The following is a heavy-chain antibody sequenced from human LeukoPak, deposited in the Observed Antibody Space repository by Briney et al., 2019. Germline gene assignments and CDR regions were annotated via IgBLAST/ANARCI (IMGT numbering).Heavy chain of an antibody. CDR3: ARGGGPYCGGGSCHYFDY. V-gene: IGHV3-74*01. CDR1: GFTFTSYW. D-gene: IGHD2-15*01. Sequence: TGGSLRLSCAASGFTFTSYWMHWVRQAPRKGLVWVSRLNSDGSSTIYADSVKGRFTISRDNAKSTLYLQMNSLRAEDTAVYYCARGGGPYCGGGSCHYFDYWGQGTLVTVSS. J-gene: IGHJ4*02. CDR2: LNSDGSST.